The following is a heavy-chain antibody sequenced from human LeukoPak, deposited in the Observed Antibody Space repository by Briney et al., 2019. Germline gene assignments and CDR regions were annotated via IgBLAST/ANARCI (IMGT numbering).Heavy chain of an antibody. V-gene: IGHV3-7*03. CDR2: IKEDGSEK. J-gene: IGHJ4*02. D-gene: IGHD4-17*01. CDR3: ARDGHTVTTDPYDY. CDR1: GFTFSSYA. Sequence: GGSLRLSCAASGFTFSSYAMSWVRQAPGKGLEWVANIKEDGSEKYYVESVKGRFSISRDNAKNSLYLQMNSLRAEDTAVYYCARDGHTVTTDPYDYWGQGTLVTVSS.